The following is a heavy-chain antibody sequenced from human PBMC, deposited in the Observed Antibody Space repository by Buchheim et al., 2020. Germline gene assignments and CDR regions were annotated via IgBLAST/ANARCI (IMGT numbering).Heavy chain of an antibody. CDR2: ISGSGGST. CDR1: GFTFSSYA. J-gene: IGHJ5*02. Sequence: EVQLLESGGGLVQPGGSLRLSCAASGFTFSSYAMSWVRQAPGKGLEWVSAISGSGGSTYYADSVKGRFTLSRDNSKTTLYLQMNSLRAEDTAVYYCAKDTEYYYRVKNWFDPWGQGTL. D-gene: IGHD3-10*01. CDR3: AKDTEYYYRVKNWFDP. V-gene: IGHV3-23*01.